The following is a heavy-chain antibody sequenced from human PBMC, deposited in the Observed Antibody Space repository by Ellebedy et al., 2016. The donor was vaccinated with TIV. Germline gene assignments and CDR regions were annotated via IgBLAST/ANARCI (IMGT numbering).Heavy chain of an antibody. V-gene: IGHV1-18*04. D-gene: IGHD2-21*02. CDR2: ISAYNGNT. Sequence: ASVKVSCKASGYTFTSYTISWVPQAPGQGLEWMGWISAYNGNTRYTQKLQGRVTMTTDTSTSTAYMELRGLSSDDTAVYYCARGFCGGDCYLEELWYFDLWGRGTLVTVSS. J-gene: IGHJ2*01. CDR1: GYTFTSYT. CDR3: ARGFCGGDCYLEELWYFDL.